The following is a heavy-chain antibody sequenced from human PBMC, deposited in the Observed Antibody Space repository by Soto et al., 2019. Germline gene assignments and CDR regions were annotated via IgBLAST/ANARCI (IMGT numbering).Heavy chain of an antibody. J-gene: IGHJ4*02. V-gene: IGHV3-23*01. D-gene: IGHD5-18*01. CDR2: ISGSGGST. CDR1: GFTFSSYS. Sequence: PXGCLGLSFAASGFTFSSYSVSWVRQAPGKGLEWVSAISGSGGSTYYADSVKGRFTISRDNSKNTLYLQMNSLRAEDTAVYYCAKDKGRTQLWLPKAENCGQGTLVTVSS. CDR3: AKDKGRTQLWLPKAEN.